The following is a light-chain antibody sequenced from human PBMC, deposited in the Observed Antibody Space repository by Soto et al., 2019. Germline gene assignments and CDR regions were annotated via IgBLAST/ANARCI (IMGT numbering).Light chain of an antibody. CDR1: QSISDY. J-gene: IGKJ2*01. CDR3: QQSYDTPYT. Sequence: DIQMTQSPSSLSASVGDRVIITCRASQSISDYVNWYQQRPGKAPNLLIYGASNFHSGVPSRFTGSGSGTDFTLTITSLQPEDFATYYCQQSYDTPYTFGQGTKLEIK. V-gene: IGKV1-39*01. CDR2: GAS.